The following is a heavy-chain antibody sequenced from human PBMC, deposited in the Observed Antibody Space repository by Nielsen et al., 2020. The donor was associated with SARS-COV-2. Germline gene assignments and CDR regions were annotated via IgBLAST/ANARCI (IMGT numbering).Heavy chain of an antibody. J-gene: IGHJ3*02. D-gene: IGHD3-3*01. V-gene: IGHV3-23*01. CDR2: ISGSGGST. Sequence: GESLKISCAASGFTFSSYSMNWVRQAPGEGLEWVSAISGSGGSTYYADSVKGRFTISRDNSKNTLYLQMNSLRAEDTAVYYCAKDRDFWSGQGAFDIWGQGTMVTVSS. CDR1: GFTFSSYS. CDR3: AKDRDFWSGQGAFDI.